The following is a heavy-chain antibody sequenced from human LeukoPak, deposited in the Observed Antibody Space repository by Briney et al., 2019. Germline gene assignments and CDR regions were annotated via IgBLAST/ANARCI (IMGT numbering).Heavy chain of an antibody. CDR3: ARDGDIVADWYYYGMDV. CDR1: GGSFSGYF. Sequence: SETLSLTCAVYGGSFSGYFWSWIRQPPGKGLEWIGEINHSGSTNYNPSLKSRVTISVDTSKNQFSLKLSSVTAADTAVYYCARDGDIVADWYYYGMDVWGQGTTVTVSS. J-gene: IGHJ6*02. D-gene: IGHD5-12*01. CDR2: INHSGST. V-gene: IGHV4-34*01.